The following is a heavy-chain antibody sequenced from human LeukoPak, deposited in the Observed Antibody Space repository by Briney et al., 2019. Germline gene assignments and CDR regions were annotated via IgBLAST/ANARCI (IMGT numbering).Heavy chain of an antibody. CDR1: GFTFSDYA. CDR2: LSGSGAGT. CDR3: AKKGYYDGSGYYMYYFDH. V-gene: IGHV3-23*01. J-gene: IGHJ4*02. D-gene: IGHD3-22*01. Sequence: GGSLRLSCAASGFTFSDYALGWVRQAPGRGLEWVATLSGSGAGTYYSDSVQGRFTISRDNSKNTLYLQMNSLRAEDTAVYYCAKKGYYDGSGYYMYYFDHWGQGTLVTVSS.